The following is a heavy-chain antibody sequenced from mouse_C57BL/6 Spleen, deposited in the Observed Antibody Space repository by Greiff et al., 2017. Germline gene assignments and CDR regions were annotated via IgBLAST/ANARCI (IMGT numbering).Heavy chain of an antibody. Sequence: EVQLQQSGPELVKPGASVKISCKASGYTFTDYYMNWVKQSHGKSLEWIGDINPNNGGTSYNQKFKGKATLTVDKSSSTAYMELRSLTSADSAVYNCAVYDAPYWYFDVGGTGTTVTVSS. CDR1: GYTFTDYY. CDR3: AVYDAPYWYFDV. CDR2: INPNNGGT. V-gene: IGHV1-26*01. D-gene: IGHD2-3*01. J-gene: IGHJ1*03.